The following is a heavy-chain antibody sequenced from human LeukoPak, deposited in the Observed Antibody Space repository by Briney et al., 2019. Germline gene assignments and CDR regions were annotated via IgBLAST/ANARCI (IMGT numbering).Heavy chain of an antibody. CDR1: GGTLSSYA. CDR3: ARAYCGGDCSPGY. D-gene: IGHD2-21*02. CDR2: INPNSGGT. V-gene: IGHV1-2*04. J-gene: IGHJ4*02. Sequence: ASVKVSCKASGGTLSSYAISWVRQAPGQGLEWMGWINPNSGGTNYAQKFQGWVTMTRDTSISTAYMELSRLRSEDTAVYYCARAYCGGDCSPGYWGQGTLVTVSS.